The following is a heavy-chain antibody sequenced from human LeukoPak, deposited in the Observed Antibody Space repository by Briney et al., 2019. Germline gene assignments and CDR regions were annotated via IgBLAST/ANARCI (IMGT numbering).Heavy chain of an antibody. Sequence: SSETLSLTCTVSGGSISSYYWSWIRQPPGKGLEWIGYIYYSGSTNYNPSLKSRVTISVDTSKNQLSLKLSSVTAADTGVYYCARADMVRGVDFDYWGQGTLVTVSS. D-gene: IGHD3-10*01. V-gene: IGHV4-59*01. CDR3: ARADMVRGVDFDY. CDR1: GGSISSYY. CDR2: IYYSGST. J-gene: IGHJ4*02.